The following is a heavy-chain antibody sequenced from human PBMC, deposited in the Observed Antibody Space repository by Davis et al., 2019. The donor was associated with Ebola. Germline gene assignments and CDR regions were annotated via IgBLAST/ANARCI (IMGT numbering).Heavy chain of an antibody. J-gene: IGHJ6*02. V-gene: IGHV4-4*02. CDR3: ARVVATTRYYYYYYGMDV. Sequence: SETLSLTCAVSGGSISSSNWWRWVRQPPGKGLEWIGEIYHSGSTNYNPSLKSRVTISVDKSKNQFSLKLSSVTAADTAVYYCARVVATTRYYYYYYGMDVWGQGTTVTVSS. CDR2: IYHSGST. D-gene: IGHD5-12*01. CDR1: GGSISSSNW.